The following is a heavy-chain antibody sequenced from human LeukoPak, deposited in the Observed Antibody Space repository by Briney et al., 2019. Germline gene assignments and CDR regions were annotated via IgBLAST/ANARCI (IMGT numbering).Heavy chain of an antibody. D-gene: IGHD5-18*01. Sequence: SETLSLTCTVPGGSISSYYWSWIRQPPGKGLEWIGYIYYSGSTNYNPSLKSRVTISVDTSKNQFSLKLSSVTAADTAVYYCASRNSYVNHYGMDVWGQGTTVTVSS. CDR2: IYYSGST. V-gene: IGHV4-59*01. CDR3: ASRNSYVNHYGMDV. J-gene: IGHJ6*02. CDR1: GGSISSYY.